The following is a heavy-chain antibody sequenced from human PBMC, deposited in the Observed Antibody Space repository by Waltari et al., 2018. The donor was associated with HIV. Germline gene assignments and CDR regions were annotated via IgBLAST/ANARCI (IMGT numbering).Heavy chain of an antibody. J-gene: IGHJ6*02. CDR2: ILYDGRT. Sequence: QVQVQESGPGLVQPSETLSPTFSVSGGSISSPYWSWIRHTPGKGLEWIGYILYDGRTDYNPSLKSRVTLAVDTSKNQFSLNLRSVTTADTAVYYCARGLVPIDFNGMDVWGQGTMVTVSS. CDR1: GGSISSPY. V-gene: IGHV4-59*11. CDR3: ARGLVPIDFNGMDV. D-gene: IGHD3-16*01.